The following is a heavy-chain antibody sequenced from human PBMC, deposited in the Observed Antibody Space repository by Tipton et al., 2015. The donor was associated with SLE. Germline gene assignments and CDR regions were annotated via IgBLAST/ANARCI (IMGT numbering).Heavy chain of an antibody. CDR3: ARGDYGDYHYYYYMDV. CDR2: IYYSGST. V-gene: IGHV4-31*03. J-gene: IGHJ6*03. Sequence: TLSLTCTVSGGSISSGGYYWSWIRQHPGKGLEWIGYIYYSGSTYYNPSPKSRVTISVDACKNQFSLKLSSVTAADTAVYYCARGDYGDYHYYYYMDVWGKGTTVTVSS. D-gene: IGHD4-17*01. CDR1: GGSISSGGYY.